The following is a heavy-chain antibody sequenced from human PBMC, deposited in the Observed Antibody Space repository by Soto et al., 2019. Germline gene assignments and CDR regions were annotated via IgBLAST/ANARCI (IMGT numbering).Heavy chain of an antibody. CDR3: ERERGGGTMVGVVIQRDGMDV. V-gene: IGHV1-2*02. CDR2: INPNSGGT. CDR1: GYTFTGYY. Sequence: VASVKVSCNTSGYTFTGYYMHWVRQAPGQGLGWMGWINPNSGGTHYAQKFQGRVTMTRDTSISTAYMELSRLRSVDTAVYYCERERGGGTMVGVVIQRDGMDVWGQGTTVTVYS. J-gene: IGHJ6*02. D-gene: IGHD3-3*01.